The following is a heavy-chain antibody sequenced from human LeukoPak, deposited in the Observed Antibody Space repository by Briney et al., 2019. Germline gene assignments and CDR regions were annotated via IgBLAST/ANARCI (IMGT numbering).Heavy chain of an antibody. CDR3: AKDLWFGEFLHY. Sequence: PGGSLRLSCAASGFTFSYYGMHWVRQAPCKGLEWVAAISDDGSNEYYADSVKGRFTISRDNSKNTLYLQMNSLRAEDTAVYYCAKDLWFGEFLHYWGQGTLVTVSS. V-gene: IGHV3-30*18. J-gene: IGHJ4*02. D-gene: IGHD3-10*01. CDR2: ISDDGSNE. CDR1: GFTFSYYG.